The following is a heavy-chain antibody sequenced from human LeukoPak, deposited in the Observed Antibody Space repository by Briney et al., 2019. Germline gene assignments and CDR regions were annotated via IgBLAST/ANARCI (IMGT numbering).Heavy chain of an antibody. CDR3: ARDSRLIRVDTAMEGVYDAFDI. CDR1: GGTFSSYA. D-gene: IGHD5-18*01. J-gene: IGHJ3*02. CDR2: IIPIFGTA. V-gene: IGHV1-69*06. Sequence: GASVKVSCKASGGTFSSYAISWVRQAPGQGLEWMGGIIPIFGTANYAQKFQGRVTITADKSTITAYMELSSLRSEDTAVYYCARDSRLIRVDTAMEGVYDAFDIWGQGTMATVSS.